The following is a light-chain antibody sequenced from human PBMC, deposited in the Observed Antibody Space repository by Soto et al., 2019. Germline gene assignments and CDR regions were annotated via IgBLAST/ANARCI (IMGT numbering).Light chain of an antibody. Sequence: DNVLTQAPGTLSLSLGERASFSCRASQSVSNNYLAWYQQKPGQAPRLLIYGTSNRATGIPVRFSGSGSGTDFTFTISSLEPEDFAVYYCQERSNWPRTFGEGTKVDI. CDR2: GTS. CDR3: QERSNWPRT. J-gene: IGKJ1*01. CDR1: QSVSNNY. V-gene: IGKV3-11*01.